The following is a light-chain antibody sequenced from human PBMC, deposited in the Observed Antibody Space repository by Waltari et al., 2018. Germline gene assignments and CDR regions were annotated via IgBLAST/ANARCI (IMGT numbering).Light chain of an antibody. Sequence: EIVLTQSPGTLSLSPGERATLSCRASQTVRTTYLPWYQQKPGQAPTLLIHGASSRATGIPDRFSGSGSGTDFSLTISSLEPEDFAVYYCQQYDISPLTFGGGTKVEIK. CDR1: QTVRTTY. CDR3: QQYDISPLT. V-gene: IGKV3-20*01. CDR2: GAS. J-gene: IGKJ4*01.